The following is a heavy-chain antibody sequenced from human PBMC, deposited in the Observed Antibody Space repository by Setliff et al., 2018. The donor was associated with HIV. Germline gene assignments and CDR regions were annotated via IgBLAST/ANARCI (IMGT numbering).Heavy chain of an antibody. CDR3: AKTPVLPEVMSPFRSFHFDF. CDR1: GFTFSSYG. CDR2: MAYDGHEK. J-gene: IGHJ4*02. Sequence: GSLRLSCLASGFTFSSYGMHWVRQAPGKGLEWVASMAYDGHEKYYADSVKGRLIISRDNSENTLLLQMSSLRPEDTAVYYCAKTPVLPEVMSPFRSFHFDFWGQGTLVTVSS. D-gene: IGHD2-15*01. V-gene: IGHV3-30*02.